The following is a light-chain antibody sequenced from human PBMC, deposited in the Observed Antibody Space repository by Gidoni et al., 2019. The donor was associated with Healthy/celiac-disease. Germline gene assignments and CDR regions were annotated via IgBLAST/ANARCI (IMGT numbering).Light chain of an antibody. Sequence: DIQMTQSPSSLSASVGDRVTITCRASQSISSYLNWYQQKPGKAPKLLIYAASSLQSGGPSRFSGSGSGTDFTLTISSLQPEDFATYYWQQSYSTLATFGQGTKVEIK. CDR2: AAS. CDR3: QQSYSTLAT. J-gene: IGKJ1*01. V-gene: IGKV1-39*01. CDR1: QSISSY.